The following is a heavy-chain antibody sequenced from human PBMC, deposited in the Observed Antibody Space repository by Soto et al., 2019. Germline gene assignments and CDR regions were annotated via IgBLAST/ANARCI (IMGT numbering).Heavy chain of an antibody. CDR1: GLSLSTSGVG. J-gene: IGHJ4*02. CDR2: IYWDDDK. Sequence: SGLTLENPTQTLTLTCTFSGLSLSTSGVGVGWIRQPPGKALEWLALIYWDDDKRYSPSLKSRLTITKDTSKNQVVLTMTNMDPVDTATYYCARTTTVTTIDYWGQGTLLTVSS. D-gene: IGHD4-17*01. CDR3: ARTTTVTTIDY. V-gene: IGHV2-5*02.